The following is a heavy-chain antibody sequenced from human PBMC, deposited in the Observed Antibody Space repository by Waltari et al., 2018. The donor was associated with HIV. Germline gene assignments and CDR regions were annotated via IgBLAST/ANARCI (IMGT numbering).Heavy chain of an antibody. V-gene: IGHV3-30*18. Sequence: QVQLVESGGGVVQPGRSLRLSCAASGFTFSIYGMHWVRQAPGKGLGGVPVISYDGSNKYYADSVKGRFTITRDNSKNTLYLQMNSLRAEDTAVYYCAKDSRWNWRGSYWYFDLWGRGTLVTVSS. CDR1: GFTFSIYG. D-gene: IGHD1-7*01. J-gene: IGHJ2*01. CDR3: AKDSRWNWRGSYWYFDL. CDR2: ISYDGSNK.